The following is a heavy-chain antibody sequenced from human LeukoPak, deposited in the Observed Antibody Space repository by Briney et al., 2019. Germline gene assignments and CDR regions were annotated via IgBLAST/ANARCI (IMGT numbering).Heavy chain of an antibody. D-gene: IGHD6-6*01. V-gene: IGHV3-7*01. Sequence: GGSLRLSCAASGFTFSRYWMSWVRQSPARGLEWVDNIKQDGSEKYYVDSVKGRFTISRDNAKNSLYLQMNSLRAEDTAVYYCARESFAARWDWGQGTLVTVSS. CDR3: ARESFAARWD. CDR2: IKQDGSEK. CDR1: GFTFSRYW. J-gene: IGHJ4*02.